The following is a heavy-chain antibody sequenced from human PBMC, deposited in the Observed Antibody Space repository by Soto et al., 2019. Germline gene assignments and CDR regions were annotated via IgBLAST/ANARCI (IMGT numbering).Heavy chain of an antibody. CDR3: ARDRSSSSEMGMDV. CDR1: GFTFRGYG. D-gene: IGHD6-6*01. Sequence: QVQLVESGGGVVQTGRSLRLSCAASGFTFRGYGMHWVRQAPGKGLEWVAVISYDGSNKYYADSVKGRFTISRDNSKNTLSLQMNSLRVEDTAVYYCARDRSSSSEMGMDVWVQGTTVTVSS. J-gene: IGHJ6*02. CDR2: ISYDGSNK. V-gene: IGHV3-30*03.